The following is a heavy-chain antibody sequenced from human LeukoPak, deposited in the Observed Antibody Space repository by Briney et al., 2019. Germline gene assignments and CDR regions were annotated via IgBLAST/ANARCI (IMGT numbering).Heavy chain of an antibody. Sequence: PGGSLRLSCAASEFTFSSYEMNWVRQAPGKGLEWISYISTSGSTIYYADSVKGRFTISRDNSKNTLYLQMNSLRAEDTAVYYCAKDPYSSSWSPVKWFDPWGQGTLVTVSS. V-gene: IGHV3-48*03. CDR2: ISTSGSTI. CDR3: AKDPYSSSWSPVKWFDP. J-gene: IGHJ5*02. CDR1: EFTFSSYE. D-gene: IGHD6-13*01.